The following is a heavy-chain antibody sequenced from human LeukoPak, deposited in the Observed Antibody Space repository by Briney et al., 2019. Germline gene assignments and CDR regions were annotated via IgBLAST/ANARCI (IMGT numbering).Heavy chain of an antibody. CDR3: ARVTSSGWYLFDY. CDR1: GGSISSYY. D-gene: IGHD6-19*01. J-gene: IGHJ4*02. Sequence: NPSETLSLTCTVSGGSISSYYWSWIRRPPGKGLEWIGYIYYSGSTNYNPSLKSRVTISVDTSKNQFSLKLSSVTAADTAVYYCARVTSSGWYLFDYWGQGTLVTVSS. CDR2: IYYSGST. V-gene: IGHV4-59*01.